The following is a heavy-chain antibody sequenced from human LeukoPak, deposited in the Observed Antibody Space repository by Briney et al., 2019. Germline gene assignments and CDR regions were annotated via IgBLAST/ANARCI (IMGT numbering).Heavy chain of an antibody. V-gene: IGHV1-69*13. CDR2: IYPILGTA. CDR3: AREENAYYFDY. Sequence: SVKVSCKDSGGTFSSYPISWVRPAPGQGREWMGGIYPILGTANYAQKPQGRVTLTADESTSTAYMELSSLRAEDTAVYYCAREENAYYFDYWGQGILVTVSS. J-gene: IGHJ4*02. CDR1: GGTFSSYP.